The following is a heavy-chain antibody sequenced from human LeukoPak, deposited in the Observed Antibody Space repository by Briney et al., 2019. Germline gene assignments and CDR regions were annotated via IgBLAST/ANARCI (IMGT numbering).Heavy chain of an antibody. CDR1: GYIFTNYW. D-gene: IGHD6-19*01. CDR2: IYPGDSDT. V-gene: IGHV5-51*01. Sequence: GESLKISCKGFGYIFTNYWIGWVRQMPGKGLEWMGIIYPGDSDTRYSPSFQGQVTISADKSISTAYLQWSSLKASDTAMYYCAKQRSGTEVAGNAYDIWGQGTMVTVS. J-gene: IGHJ3*02. CDR3: AKQRSGTEVAGNAYDI.